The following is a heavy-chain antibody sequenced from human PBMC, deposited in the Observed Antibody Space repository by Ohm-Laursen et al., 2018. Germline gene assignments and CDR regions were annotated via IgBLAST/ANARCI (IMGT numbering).Heavy chain of an antibody. D-gene: IGHD4-11*01. CDR1: GYPLTSYY. Sequence: SVKVSCKASGYPLTSYYMHWVRQVPGQGLEWMGIINPSGGRTSYAQKFQGRVAMTSDTSTNTVYMEVTNLRSEDTAVYYCARSYSNFAWFDPWGQGTLVTVSS. CDR2: INPSGGRT. V-gene: IGHV1-46*01. CDR3: ARSYSNFAWFDP. J-gene: IGHJ5*02.